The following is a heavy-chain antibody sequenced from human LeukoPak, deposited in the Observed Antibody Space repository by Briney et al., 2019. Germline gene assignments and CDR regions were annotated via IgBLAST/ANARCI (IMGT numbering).Heavy chain of an antibody. V-gene: IGHV3-30*04. J-gene: IGHJ6*03. CDR3: ARDPYSGNYGSYYYYYMDV. CDR2: VSYDGSYK. D-gene: IGHD3-22*01. Sequence: GGSLRLSCAAAGFTFSKFAMHWVRQAPGKGLEWVAVVSYDGSYKYYADSVKGRFTISRDNAKNSLYLQINSLGPEDTAVYFCARDPYSGNYGSYYYYYMDVWGKGTTVTVSS. CDR1: GFTFSKFA.